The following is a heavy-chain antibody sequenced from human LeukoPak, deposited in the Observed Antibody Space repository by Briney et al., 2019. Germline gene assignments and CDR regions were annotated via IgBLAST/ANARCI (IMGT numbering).Heavy chain of an antibody. CDR1: GYTFTNYG. V-gene: IGHV1-18*01. D-gene: IGHD3-16*01. CDR3: ARDRVWGTGSPSLAMGY. Sequence: ASVKVSCKASGYTFTNYGISWVRQAPGQGLEWMGWTSAYNGNTNYAQKLQGRVTMTTDTSASTAYMELRSLRSDDTAVYYCARDRVWGTGSPSLAMGYWGQGTLSPSPQ. J-gene: IGHJ4*02. CDR2: TSAYNGNT.